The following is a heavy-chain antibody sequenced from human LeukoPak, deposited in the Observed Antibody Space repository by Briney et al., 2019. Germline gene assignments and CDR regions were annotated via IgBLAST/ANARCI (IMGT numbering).Heavy chain of an antibody. CDR2: IYTSGS. J-gene: IGHJ3*02. V-gene: IGHV4-61*02. CDR3: AKRRDLVGGSGDAFDI. Sequence: SETLSLTCTASGGSISSGGAYWRWVRQPAGKGLEWIVRIYTSGSNYAPSLTSRVTMSLDTSKNQLSLKLSSVAAADTAVYYCAKRRDLVGGSGDAFDIWGPGTMVTVSS. D-gene: IGHD3-16*01. CDR1: GGSISSGGAY.